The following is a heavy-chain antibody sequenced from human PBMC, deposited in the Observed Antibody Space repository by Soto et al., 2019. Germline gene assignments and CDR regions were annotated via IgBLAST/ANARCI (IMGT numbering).Heavy chain of an antibody. J-gene: IGHJ4*02. CDR2: INPNSGGT. CDR1: GYTFTGYY. Sequence: QVQLVQSGAEVKKPGASVKVSCKTSGYTFTGYYLHWVRQAPGQGLEWMGWINPNSGGTNFAQKFQGWVTMTSDTSTNAAYMELSRLKSADTAVYYCARDLVMNTVTTLGYWGQGTLVTVSS. CDR3: ARDLVMNTVTTLGY. V-gene: IGHV1-2*04. D-gene: IGHD4-17*01.